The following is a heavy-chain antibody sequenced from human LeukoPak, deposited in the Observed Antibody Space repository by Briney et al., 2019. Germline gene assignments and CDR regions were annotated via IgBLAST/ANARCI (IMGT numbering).Heavy chain of an antibody. V-gene: IGHV3-23*01. D-gene: IGHD6-13*01. Sequence: GRSLRLSCAASGFTFSSYGMHWVRQAPGKGLEWVSAISGSGGSTYYADSVKGRFTISRDNSKNTLYLQMNSLRAEDTAVYYCAKRGGSSSWYSNWFDPWGQGTLVTVSS. CDR3: AKRGGSSSWYSNWFDP. CDR1: GFTFSSYG. CDR2: ISGSGGST. J-gene: IGHJ5*02.